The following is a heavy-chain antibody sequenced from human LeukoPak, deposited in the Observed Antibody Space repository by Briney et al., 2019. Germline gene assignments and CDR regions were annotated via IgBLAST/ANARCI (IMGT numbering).Heavy chain of an antibody. D-gene: IGHD5-18*01. V-gene: IGHV4-59*01. CDR3: ARAPYHTAYIDY. J-gene: IGHJ4*02. Sequence: SETLSLTCTVSGGSISRYYWSWIRQPPGKGLEWIGYIYYSGSTNYNPSLKSRVTISVDTSKNQFSLKLSSVTAADTAVYYCARAPYHTAYIDYWGQGTLVTVSS. CDR2: IYYSGST. CDR1: GGSISRYY.